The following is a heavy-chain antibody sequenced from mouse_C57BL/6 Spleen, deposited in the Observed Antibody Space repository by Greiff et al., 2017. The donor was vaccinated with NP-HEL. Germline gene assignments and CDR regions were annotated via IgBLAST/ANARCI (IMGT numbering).Heavy chain of an antibody. V-gene: IGHV1-42*01. CDR1: GYSFTGYY. CDR3: ARWGYYVSWYFDV. CDR2: INPSTGGT. D-gene: IGHD2-3*01. J-gene: IGHJ1*03. Sequence: VQLQQSGPELVKPGASVKISCKASGYSFTGYYMNWVKQSPEKSLEWIGEINPSTGGTTYNQKFKAKATLTVDKSSSTAYMQLKSLTSEDSAVYYCARWGYYVSWYFDVWGTGTTVTVSS.